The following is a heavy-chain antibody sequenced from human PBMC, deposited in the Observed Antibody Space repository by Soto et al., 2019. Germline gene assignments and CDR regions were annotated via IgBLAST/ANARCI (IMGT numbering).Heavy chain of an antibody. V-gene: IGHV1-18*01. CDR2: ISGYNGNT. J-gene: IGHJ4*02. Sequence: QVQLVQSGAEVKKPGASVKVSCKASGYTFSNYGFSWVRQAPGQGLEWMGWISGYNGNTNYAERLQGRVTMTTDTSTNTADMELKSLRYDDTAVYYCAREGQLGYWGQGTPVTVSS. CDR3: AREGQLGY. CDR1: GYTFSNYG. D-gene: IGHD6-6*01.